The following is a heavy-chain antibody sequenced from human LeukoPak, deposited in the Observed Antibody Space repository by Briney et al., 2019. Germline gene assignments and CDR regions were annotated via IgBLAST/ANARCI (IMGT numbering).Heavy chain of an antibody. Sequence: GASVKVSCKASGYTFTGYYLHWMRQAPGQGLEWMGGIIPIFGTANYAQKFQGRVTITADESTSTAYMELSSLRSEDTAVYYCARESTMVRGVMDYWGQGTLVTVSS. CDR2: IIPIFGTA. CDR3: ARESTMVRGVMDY. CDR1: GYTFTGYY. D-gene: IGHD3-10*01. J-gene: IGHJ4*02. V-gene: IGHV1-69*13.